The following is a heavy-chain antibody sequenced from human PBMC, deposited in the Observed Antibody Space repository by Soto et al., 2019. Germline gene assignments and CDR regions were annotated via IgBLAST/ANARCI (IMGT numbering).Heavy chain of an antibody. D-gene: IGHD6-19*01. CDR2: ISYSGST. CDR3: ARQTTSGWYQIVY. Sequence: PSETLSLTCTVSGGSISNYYWSWIRQPPGKGLEWIGFISYSGSTDYAPSLKSRVTISVDTSKNQLSLKLTSVTAADTAVYYCARQTTSGWYQIVYWGQGTLVTVSS. CDR1: GGSISNYY. V-gene: IGHV4-59*08. J-gene: IGHJ4*02.